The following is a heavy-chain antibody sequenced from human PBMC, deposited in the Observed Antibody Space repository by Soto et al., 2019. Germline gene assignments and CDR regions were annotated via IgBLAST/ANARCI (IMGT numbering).Heavy chain of an antibody. V-gene: IGHV1-46*01. D-gene: IGHD6-19*01. Sequence: ASVKVSCKASGYSFTNYYMHWVRQAPGQGLEYMGVIHPNDGGTSYAQKFQGRVTMTSDTSTSIVYMEMSSLRSDDTAVYYCARDRLIAVTGLLCNWGQGTLVTVS. CDR1: GYSFTNYY. CDR3: ARDRLIAVTGLLCN. CDR2: IHPNDGGT. J-gene: IGHJ4*02.